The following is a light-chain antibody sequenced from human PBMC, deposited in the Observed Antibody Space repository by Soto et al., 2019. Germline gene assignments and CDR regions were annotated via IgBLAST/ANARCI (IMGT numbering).Light chain of an antibody. Sequence: QSALTQPRSVSGSPGQSVTISCIGTSSDVGGYNYVSWYQQHPGKAPKLMIYDVSKRPSGVPDRFSGSKSGNTASLTISGLQAEDEADYYCCSYAGSYPHVVFGGGTKLTVL. J-gene: IGLJ2*01. V-gene: IGLV2-11*01. CDR1: SSDVGGYNY. CDR3: CSYAGSYPHVV. CDR2: DVS.